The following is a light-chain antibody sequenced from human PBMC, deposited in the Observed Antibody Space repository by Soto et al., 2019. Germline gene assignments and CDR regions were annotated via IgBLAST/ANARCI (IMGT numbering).Light chain of an antibody. V-gene: IGLV2-8*01. CDR2: EVS. J-gene: IGLJ1*01. CDR1: SSDVGGYNY. Sequence: QSALTQPPSASVSPGQSVTISCTGTSSDVGGYNYVSWYQQHPGKAPKLMIYEVSKRPSGVPDRFSGSKSGNTASLTVSGLQADDEADYYCSSYGGSNTFGVFGTGTKVTVL. CDR3: SSYGGSNTFGV.